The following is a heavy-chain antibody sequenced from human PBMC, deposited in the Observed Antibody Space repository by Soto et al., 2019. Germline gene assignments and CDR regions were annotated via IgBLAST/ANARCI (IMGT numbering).Heavy chain of an antibody. Sequence: GTSVKVSCKVSGYTLTELSMHWVRQAPGKGLEWMGGFDPEDGETIYAQKFQGRVTMTEDTSTDTAYMELSSLRSEDTAVYYCATLLPVTNYFDYWGQGTLVTVSS. V-gene: IGHV1-24*01. D-gene: IGHD4-17*01. CDR2: FDPEDGET. J-gene: IGHJ4*02. CDR3: ATLLPVTNYFDY. CDR1: GYTLTELS.